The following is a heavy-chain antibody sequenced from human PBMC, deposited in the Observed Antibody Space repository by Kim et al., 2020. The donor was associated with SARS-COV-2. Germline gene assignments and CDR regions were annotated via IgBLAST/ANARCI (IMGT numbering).Heavy chain of an antibody. CDR1: GGSVSSGSYY. V-gene: IGHV4-61*01. Sequence: SETLSLTCTVSGGSVSSGSYYWSWIRQPPGKGLEWIGYIYYSGSTNYNPSLKSRVTISVDTSKNQFSLKLSSVTAADTAVYYCAREEMATITAFDYWCQGTLVTVSS. J-gene: IGHJ4*02. D-gene: IGHD5-12*01. CDR2: IYYSGST. CDR3: AREEMATITAFDY.